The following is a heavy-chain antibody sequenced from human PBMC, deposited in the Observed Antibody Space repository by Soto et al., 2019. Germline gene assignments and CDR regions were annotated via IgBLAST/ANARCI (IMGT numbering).Heavy chain of an antibody. D-gene: IGHD6-19*01. J-gene: IGHJ5*02. Sequence: SETLSLTCTVSGGPISSYYWSWIRQPPGKGLEWIGYIYYSGSTNYNPSLKSRVTISVDTSKNQFSLKLSSVTAADTAVYYCARDRVYSSGWYVGDWFDPWGQGTLVTVSS. V-gene: IGHV4-59*01. CDR3: ARDRVYSSGWYVGDWFDP. CDR1: GGPISSYY. CDR2: IYYSGST.